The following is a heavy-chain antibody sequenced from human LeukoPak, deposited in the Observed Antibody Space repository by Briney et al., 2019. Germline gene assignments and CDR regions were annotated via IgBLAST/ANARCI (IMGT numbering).Heavy chain of an antibody. V-gene: IGHV1-24*01. CDR3: ATRGGDFWSGFEN. CDR2: FDPEQAKT. Sequence: GASVKVSCKVSGDSLTDLNIQWVRQAPGKGVECLGGFDPEQAKTIYAQNFQGRVTMTEDASTDTAYMELNSLKSEDTAVYYCATRGGDFWSGFENWGQGTLVTVS. J-gene: IGHJ4*02. CDR1: GDSLTDLN. D-gene: IGHD3-3*01.